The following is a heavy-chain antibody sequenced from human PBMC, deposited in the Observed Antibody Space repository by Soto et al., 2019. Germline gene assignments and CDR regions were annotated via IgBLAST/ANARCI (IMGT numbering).Heavy chain of an antibody. CDR3: AREFPYYVSRARYLGY. CDR1: GDSVSGNSAA. J-gene: IGHJ4*02. CDR2: TYYRSRWYN. Sequence: PLRSLSLTCAISGDSVSGNSAAWNWIRQSPSRGLECLGRTYYRSRWYNDYAVAVKSRITVTPDTYKNQFSLHLNSVPPEDTAVYYGAREFPYYVSRARYLGYRGQRALGTLSS. D-gene: IGHD3-16*01. V-gene: IGHV6-1*01.